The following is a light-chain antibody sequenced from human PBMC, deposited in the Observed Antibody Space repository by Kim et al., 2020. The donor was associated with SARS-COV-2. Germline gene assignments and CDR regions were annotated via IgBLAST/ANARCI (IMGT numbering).Light chain of an antibody. V-gene: IGKV3-15*01. CDR1: QSVSSN. Sequence: EIVMTQSPATLSVSPGERATLSCRASQSVSSNLAWYQQKPGQAPRLLIYGASTRATGIPARFSGSGSGTEFTLTISSLQSEDFAVYYCQQYNNWPPEVTCGGGTKVDIK. J-gene: IGKJ4*01. CDR2: GAS. CDR3: QQYNNWPPEVT.